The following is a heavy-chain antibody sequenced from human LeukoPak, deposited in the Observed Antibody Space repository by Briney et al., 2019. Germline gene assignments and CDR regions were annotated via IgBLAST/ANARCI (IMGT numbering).Heavy chain of an antibody. J-gene: IGHJ3*02. CDR3: ARRHFDAFDI. V-gene: IGHV3-33*01. CDR2: IWYDGSSK. CDR1: GFTFSSYG. Sequence: GGSLRLSCAASGFTFSSYGMQWVRRAPGKGLEWVAVIWYDGSSKYYADSVKGRFTISRDNSKNTLYLQMDILTAEDTAVYYCARRHFDAFDIWGQGTVVTVSS.